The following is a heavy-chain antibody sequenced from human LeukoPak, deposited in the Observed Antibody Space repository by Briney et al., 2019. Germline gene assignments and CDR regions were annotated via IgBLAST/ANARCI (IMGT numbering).Heavy chain of an antibody. CDR1: GFTFSSYS. J-gene: IGHJ4*02. V-gene: IGHV3-21*01. CDR2: ISSSSSYI. Sequence: PGGSLRLSCAASGFTFSSYSMNWVRQAPGKGLEWVSSISSSSSYIYYADSVKGRFTISRDNAKNSLYLQMNSLRAEDTAVYYCARDSFRPREQWLVRERKFDYWGQGTLVTVSS. CDR3: ARDSFRPREQWLVRERKFDY. D-gene: IGHD6-19*01.